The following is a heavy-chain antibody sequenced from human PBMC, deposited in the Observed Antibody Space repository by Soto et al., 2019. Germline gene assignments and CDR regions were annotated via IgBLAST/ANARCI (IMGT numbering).Heavy chain of an antibody. V-gene: IGHV4-34*01. CDR1: GGPFSGYY. J-gene: IGHJ4*02. CDR3: ARGREIFGAVTPFEY. CDR2: INHTGST. D-gene: IGHD3-3*01. Sequence: SETLSVTSAVYGGPFSGYYWTWIRQPPGKGLEWIGEINHTGSTKYNPSLKSRVTISLDTSKNQFSLSLRSVTAADTAVYYCARGREIFGAVTPFEYWGQGTQVPVSS.